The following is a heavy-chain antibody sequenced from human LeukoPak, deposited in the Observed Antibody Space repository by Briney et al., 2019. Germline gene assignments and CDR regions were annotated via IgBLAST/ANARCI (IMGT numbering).Heavy chain of an antibody. CDR3: AREPYYDSSGYSPDY. Sequence: PGGSLRLSCAASGFTFSSYSMNWVRQAPGKGLEWVSYISSSSTIYYADSVKGRFTISRDNAKNSLYLHMNSLRAEDTALYYCAREPYYDSSGYSPDYWGQGTLVTVSS. CDR2: ISSSSTI. CDR1: GFTFSSYS. D-gene: IGHD3-22*01. V-gene: IGHV3-48*04. J-gene: IGHJ4*02.